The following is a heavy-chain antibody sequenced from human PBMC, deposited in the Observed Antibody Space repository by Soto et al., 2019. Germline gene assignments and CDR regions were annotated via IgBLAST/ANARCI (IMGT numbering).Heavy chain of an antibody. CDR2: IYYSGYT. CDR3: ARISVASRYMDV. V-gene: IGHV4-39*01. Sequence: SETQSLTCTVSGGSFRSGSYFWGWIRQPPGKVLEWIGSIYYSGYTHYNPSLKSRVTISVDTSDNQFSLKLSSVTAADTAVYYCARISVASRYMDVWGKGSTVTVSS. CDR1: GGSFRSGSYF. J-gene: IGHJ6*03. D-gene: IGHD5-12*01.